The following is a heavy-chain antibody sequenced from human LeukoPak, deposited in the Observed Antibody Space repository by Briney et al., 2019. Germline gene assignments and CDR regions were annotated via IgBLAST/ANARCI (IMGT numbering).Heavy chain of an antibody. CDR1: GYTFTSYD. Sequence: GASVKVSCKASGYTFTSYDINWVRQATGQGLEWMGWMNPNSGNTGYAQKFQGRVTMTRNTSISTAYMELSSLRSEDTAVYYCASYCTNGVCYGSYYYYGMDVWGQGTTVTVSS. CDR3: ASYCTNGVCYGSYYYYGMDV. J-gene: IGHJ6*02. D-gene: IGHD2-8*01. V-gene: IGHV1-8*01. CDR2: MNPNSGNT.